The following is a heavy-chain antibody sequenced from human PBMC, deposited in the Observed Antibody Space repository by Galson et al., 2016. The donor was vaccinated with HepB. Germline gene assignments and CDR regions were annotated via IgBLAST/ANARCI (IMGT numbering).Heavy chain of an antibody. CDR1: GFTFDTYA. D-gene: IGHD3-10*02. CDR3: AKRHEHCPPVGCSVDS. Sequence: SLRLSCAASGFTFDTYAMNWVRQAPGKGLEWVSGMTGRGPSSFYADSAKGRFTISRDNSKNTLYLQMTSLRAEDTAVYYCAKRHEHCPPVGCSVDSWGQGTLVSVSS. V-gene: IGHV3-23*01. CDR2: MTGRGPSS. J-gene: IGHJ4*02.